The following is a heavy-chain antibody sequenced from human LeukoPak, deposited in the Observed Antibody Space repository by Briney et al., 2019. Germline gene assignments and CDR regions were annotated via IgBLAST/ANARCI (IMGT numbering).Heavy chain of an antibody. D-gene: IGHD1-1*01. V-gene: IGHV4-59*01. J-gene: IGHJ6*03. CDR1: GGSISSYY. Sequence: PSETLSLTCTVSGGSISSYYWSWIRQPPGKGLEWIGYIYYSGTTNYNPSLKSRVTISVDTSKNQFSLKLSSVTAADTAMYYCARVSWFPGTSCYYMDVWDKGTTVTVSS. CDR2: IYYSGTT. CDR3: ARVSWFPGTSCYYMDV.